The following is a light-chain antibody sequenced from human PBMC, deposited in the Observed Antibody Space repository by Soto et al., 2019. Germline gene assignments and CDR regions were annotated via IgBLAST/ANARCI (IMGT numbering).Light chain of an antibody. CDR2: EGS. V-gene: IGLV2-23*01. CDR1: SSDVGSYNL. Sequence: QSALTQPASVSGSPGQSITISCTGTSSDVGSYNLVSWYQQHPGKAPKLMIYEGSKRPSGVSNRFSGSKSGNTASLTISGLQAEDEDDYYCCSYAGSVVFGGGTKLPLL. CDR3: CSYAGSVV. J-gene: IGLJ2*01.